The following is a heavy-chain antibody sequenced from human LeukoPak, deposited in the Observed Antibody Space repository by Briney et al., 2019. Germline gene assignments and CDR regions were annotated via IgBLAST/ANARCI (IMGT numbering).Heavy chain of an antibody. J-gene: IGHJ4*02. D-gene: IGHD2-15*01. CDR1: GFTFSSYW. CDR2: IKQDGSEK. CDR3: ARDEAIVVVPLLDY. Sequence: GGSLRLSCAASGFTFSSYWMSWVRQAPGKGLEWVANIKQDGSEKYYVDSVKGRFTISRDNAKNSLYLQMNSLRAEDTAVYYCARDEAIVVVPLLDYWGQGTLVTVSS. V-gene: IGHV3-7*01.